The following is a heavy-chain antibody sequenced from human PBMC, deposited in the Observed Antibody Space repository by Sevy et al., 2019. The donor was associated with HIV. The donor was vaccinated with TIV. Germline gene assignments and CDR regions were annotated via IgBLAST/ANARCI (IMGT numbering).Heavy chain of an antibody. CDR1: GFTFSSYW. CDR3: AREFITMVRGVIDY. J-gene: IGHJ4*02. V-gene: IGHV3-7*01. CDR2: IKQDGSEK. D-gene: IGHD3-10*01. Sequence: GESLKISCAASGFTFSSYWMSWVRQAPGKGLEWVANIKQDGSEKYYVDSVKGRFTISRDNAKNSLYLQMNSLRAEDTAVYYCAREFITMVRGVIDYWGQGTLVTVSS.